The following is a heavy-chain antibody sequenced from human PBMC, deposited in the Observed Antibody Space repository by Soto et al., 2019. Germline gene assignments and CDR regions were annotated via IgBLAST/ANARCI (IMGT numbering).Heavy chain of an antibody. V-gene: IGHV4-30-4*01. J-gene: IGHJ3*02. D-gene: IGHD3-10*01. CDR2: IHNSGST. CDR3: ARGEVRGTFDI. CDR1: GGSMNSHDYY. Sequence: QEQLQESGPGLVKPSQTLSLTCTVSGGSMNSHDYYWSWIRQPPGKGLEWIGYIHNSGSTYYYPSLKRRLTISSDTSKNQFSLRLNSVTAADTALYYCARGEVRGTFDIWGQGTMVTVSS.